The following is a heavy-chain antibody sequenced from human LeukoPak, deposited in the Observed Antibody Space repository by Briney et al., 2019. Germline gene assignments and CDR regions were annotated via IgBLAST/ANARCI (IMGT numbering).Heavy chain of an antibody. Sequence: SETLSLTCTVSGGSISSYYWSWIRQPAGKGPEWIGRIYTSGSTNYNPSLKSRVTMSVDTSKNQFFLKLSSVTAADTVVYYCARGGAPAATYYYYAMDVWGQGTTVTVSS. CDR3: ARGGAPAATYYYYAMDV. CDR1: GGSISSYY. J-gene: IGHJ6*02. D-gene: IGHD2-2*01. V-gene: IGHV4-4*07. CDR2: IYTSGST.